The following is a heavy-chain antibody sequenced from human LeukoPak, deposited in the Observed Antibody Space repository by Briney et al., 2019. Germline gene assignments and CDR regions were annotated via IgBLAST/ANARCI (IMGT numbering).Heavy chain of an antibody. J-gene: IGHJ6*03. CDR2: ISSSSSYI. V-gene: IGHV3-21*01. D-gene: IGHD6-6*01. CDR1: GFTFSSYS. Sequence: GGSLRLSCAASGFTFSSYSMNWVRQAPGKGLEWVSSISSSSSYIYYADSVKGRFTISRDNAKNSLYLQMNSLRAEDTAVYYCARDGAARPGYYYMDVWGKGTTVTVSS. CDR3: ARDGAARPGYYYMDV.